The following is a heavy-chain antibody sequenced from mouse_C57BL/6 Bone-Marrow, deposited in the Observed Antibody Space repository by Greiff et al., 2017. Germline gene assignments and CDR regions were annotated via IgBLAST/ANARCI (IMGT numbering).Heavy chain of an antibody. CDR2: IYPGDGDT. J-gene: IGHJ2*01. CDR1: GYAFSSSW. V-gene: IGHV1-82*01. Sequence: VKVVESGPELVKPGASVKISCKASGYAFSSSWMNWVKQRPGKGLEWIGRIYPGDGDTNYNGKFKGKATLTADKSSSTAYMQLSSLTSEDSAVYFCARWYYGSSPYYFDYWGQGTTLTVSS. D-gene: IGHD1-1*01. CDR3: ARWYYGSSPYYFDY.